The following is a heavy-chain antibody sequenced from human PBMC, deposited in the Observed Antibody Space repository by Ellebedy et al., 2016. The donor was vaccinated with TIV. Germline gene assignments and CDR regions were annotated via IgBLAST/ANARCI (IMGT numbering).Heavy chain of an antibody. CDR3: ASGRTKISTWHYYGLDV. J-gene: IGHJ6*02. CDR1: GGTFSSYP. CDR2: IIPISGTA. Sequence: AASVKVSCKASGGTFSSYPISWVRQAPGQGLEWMGGIIPISGTANYAQNFQGRVTITADESTSTAYMELSSLRSEDTAVYYCASGRTKISTWHYYGLDVWGQGTTVTVSS. D-gene: IGHD4-11*01. V-gene: IGHV1-69*13.